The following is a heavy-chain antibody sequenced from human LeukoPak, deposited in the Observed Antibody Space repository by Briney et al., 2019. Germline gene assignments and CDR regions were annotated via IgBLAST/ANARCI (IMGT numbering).Heavy chain of an antibody. V-gene: IGHV3-30-3*01. Sequence: GGSLRLSCAASGFIFSSYTVHWVRQAPGKGLEWVALISYDGSNKYSADSVKGRFTISRDNSKNSLYLQMTSLRAEGTAVYYCARDSIVTVTTSNFDYWGQGTLVTVSS. J-gene: IGHJ4*02. CDR3: ARDSIVTVTTSNFDY. CDR2: ISYDGSNK. CDR1: GFIFSSYT. D-gene: IGHD4-17*01.